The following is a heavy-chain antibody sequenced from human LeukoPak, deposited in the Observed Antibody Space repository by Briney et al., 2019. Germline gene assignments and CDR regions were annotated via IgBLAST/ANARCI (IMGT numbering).Heavy chain of an antibody. D-gene: IGHD3-10*01. J-gene: IGHJ5*02. CDR3: ARGGSGSYFSWLDP. CDR1: GYTFTDYY. Sequence: ASVKVSCKASGYTFTDYYIHWVRRAPGQGLECLGWINPTSGGTNYAQKFQGRVTLTRDTSISTAYMELSRLRSDDTAVYYCARGGSGSYFSWLDPWGQGTLVTVSS. CDR2: INPTSGGT. V-gene: IGHV1-2*02.